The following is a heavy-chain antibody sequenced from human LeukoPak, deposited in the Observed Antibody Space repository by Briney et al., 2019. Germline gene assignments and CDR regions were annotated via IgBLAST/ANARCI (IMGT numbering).Heavy chain of an antibody. J-gene: IGHJ5*02. Sequence: ASVKVSCKASGYTFTGYYMHWVRQAPGQGLEWMGWINPSSGGTNYAQKFQGRVTMTRDTSISTAYMELSRLRSDDTAVYYCARSRASSSSGRGRHNWFDPWGQGTLVTVSS. CDR3: ARSRASSSSGRGRHNWFDP. V-gene: IGHV1-2*02. CDR1: GYTFTGYY. CDR2: INPSSGGT. D-gene: IGHD6-6*01.